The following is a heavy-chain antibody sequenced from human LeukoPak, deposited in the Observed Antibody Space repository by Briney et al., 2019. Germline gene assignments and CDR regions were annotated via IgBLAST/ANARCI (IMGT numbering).Heavy chain of an antibody. D-gene: IGHD3-10*01. CDR1: GGSIGSSSYY. J-gene: IGHJ5*01. Sequence: SETLSLTCTVSGGSIGSSSYYWGWIRQPPGKGLEWIGSIFRTGSTCYSASLKSRVSISVDTSKNHIALKLTSVTAADTAVYFCARRVGFYGSGSLNYFDPWGQGILVSVSS. CDR2: IFRTGST. CDR3: ARRVGFYGSGSLNYFDP. V-gene: IGHV4-39*02.